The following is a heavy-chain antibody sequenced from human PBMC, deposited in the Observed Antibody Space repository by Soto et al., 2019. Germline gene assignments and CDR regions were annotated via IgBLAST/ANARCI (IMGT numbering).Heavy chain of an antibody. Sequence: DVQLVESGGGLVQPGRSLRLSCAASGFTFDDYAMHWVRHAPGKGLEWVSGISWNSGSIGYADSVKGRFTISRDNAKNSLYLQMNSLRAEDTALYYCAKDAYYDILTGYNDYWGQGTLVTVSS. CDR2: ISWNSGSI. J-gene: IGHJ4*02. CDR3: AKDAYYDILTGYNDY. D-gene: IGHD3-9*01. CDR1: GFTFDDYA. V-gene: IGHV3-9*01.